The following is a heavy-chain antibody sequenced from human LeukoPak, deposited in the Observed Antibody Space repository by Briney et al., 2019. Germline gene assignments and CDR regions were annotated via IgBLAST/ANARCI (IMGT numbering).Heavy chain of an antibody. CDR2: IRYDGSNK. V-gene: IGHV3-30*02. CDR1: GFTFSSYG. CDR3: AKITMVRGVVDY. J-gene: IGHJ4*02. D-gene: IGHD3-10*01. Sequence: GGSLRLSCAASGFTFSSYGMHWIRQAPGKGLEWVAFIRYDGSNKYYADSVKGRFTISRDTSKNTLYLQMNSLRAENTAVYYCAKITMVRGVVDYWGQGTLVTVSS.